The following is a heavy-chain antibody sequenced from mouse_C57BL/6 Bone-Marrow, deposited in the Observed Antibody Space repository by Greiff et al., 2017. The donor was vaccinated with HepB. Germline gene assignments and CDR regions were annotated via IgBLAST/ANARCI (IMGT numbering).Heavy chain of an antibody. CDR2: IDPSDSYT. CDR1: GYTFTSYW. V-gene: IGHV1-69*01. J-gene: IGHJ2*01. CDR3: ARWDTTVVFDY. Sequence: QVQLQQPGAELVMPGASVKLSCKASGYTFTSYWMHWVKQRPGQGLEWIGEIDPSDSYTNYNQKFKGKSTLTVDKSSSTAYMQLSSLTSEDSAVYYCARWDTTVVFDYWGQGTTLTVSS. D-gene: IGHD1-1*01.